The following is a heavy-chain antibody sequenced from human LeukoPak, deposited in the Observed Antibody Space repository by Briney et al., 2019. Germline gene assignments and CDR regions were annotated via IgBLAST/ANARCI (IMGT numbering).Heavy chain of an antibody. CDR1: GFTFSGSA. D-gene: IGHD3-10*01. CDR3: ARGRGAYYFDY. CDR2: IRSKANSYAT. V-gene: IGHV3-73*01. J-gene: IGHJ4*02. Sequence: GGSLRLSCAASGFTFSGSAMHWVRQASGKGLEWVGRIRSKANSYATAYATSVKGRFTISRDDSKNTLYLQMNSLRAEDTAVYYCARGRGAYYFDYWGQGTLVTVSS.